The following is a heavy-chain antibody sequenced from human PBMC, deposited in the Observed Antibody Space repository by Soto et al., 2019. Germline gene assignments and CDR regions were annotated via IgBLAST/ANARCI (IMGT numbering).Heavy chain of an antibody. CDR2: IYYSGST. V-gene: IGHV4-59*01. CDR1: GGSINSYY. CDR3: ERCRKDNWPPSIHDY. D-gene: IGHD2-2*02. Sequence: SETLSLTCTVSGGSINSYYWSWIRQPPGKGLEWIGYIYYSGSTNYNPSLKSRVTMSVDTSKNQFSLKLSSVTAADTAMYYCERCRKDNWPPSIHDYWCQATLVSVSS. J-gene: IGHJ4*02.